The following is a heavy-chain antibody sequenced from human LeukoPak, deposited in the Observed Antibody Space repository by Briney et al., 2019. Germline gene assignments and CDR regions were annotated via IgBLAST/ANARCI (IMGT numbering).Heavy chain of an antibody. V-gene: IGHV3-23*01. CDR3: AKDSGPGSYYPTGDEY. CDR2: ISDSGGGT. CDR1: GFMFSNYA. J-gene: IGHJ4*02. Sequence: GGSLRLXCAASGFMFSNYAMTWVRLAPEKGLKSVSSISDSGGGTHYEDSVKGRFTISGDNSKNTLYLQMNSLRAEDTAVYYCAKDSGPGSYYPTGDEYWGQGILVTVSS. D-gene: IGHD3-10*01.